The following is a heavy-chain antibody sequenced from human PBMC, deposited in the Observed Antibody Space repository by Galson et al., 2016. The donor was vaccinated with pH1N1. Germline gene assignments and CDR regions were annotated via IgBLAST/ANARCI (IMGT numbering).Heavy chain of an antibody. CDR1: GFTFTSYA. Sequence: SLRLSCAASGFTFTSYAMHWVRQAPGKGLEWVAVILYDGTNEYYADSVKGRFTISRDKTQSTVYLKMNSLRTEDTAVYYCARDSEYSGHEGFHWAQGTLVIFSS. V-gene: IGHV3-30*04. CDR3: ARDSEYSGHEGFH. CDR2: ILYDGTNE. D-gene: IGHD5-12*01. J-gene: IGHJ4*02.